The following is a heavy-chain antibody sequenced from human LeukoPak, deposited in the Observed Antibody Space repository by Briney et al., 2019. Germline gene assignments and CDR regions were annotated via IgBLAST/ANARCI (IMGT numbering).Heavy chain of an antibody. V-gene: IGHV3-13*01. D-gene: IGHD6-19*01. CDR1: GFTFRSYD. Sequence: PGGSLRLSCAASGFTFRSYDMHWVRQVTGKGLEWVSAVGISGDTYYAGSVKGRFTISRENAKNSLYLQMNSLTAGVTAVYYCVMGGIQVSGIDEIDYWGQGTLVTVSS. CDR3: VMGGIQVSGIDEIDY. J-gene: IGHJ4*02. CDR2: VGISGDT.